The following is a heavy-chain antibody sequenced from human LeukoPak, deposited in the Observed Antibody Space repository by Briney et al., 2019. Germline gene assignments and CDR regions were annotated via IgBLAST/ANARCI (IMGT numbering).Heavy chain of an antibody. CDR1: GFTFSSYA. CDR2: ISYDGSNK. V-gene: IGHV3-30*18. D-gene: IGHD6-13*01. J-gene: IGHJ5*02. CDR3: AKNRGSSWPYNWFDP. Sequence: GGSLRLSCAASGFTFSSYAMTWVRQAPGKGLEWVAVISYDGSNKYYADSVKGRFTISRDNSKNTLYLQMNSLRAEDTAVYYCAKNRGSSWPYNWFDPWGQGTLVTVSS.